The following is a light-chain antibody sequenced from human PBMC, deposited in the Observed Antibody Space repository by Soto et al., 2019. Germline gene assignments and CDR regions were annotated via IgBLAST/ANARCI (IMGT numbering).Light chain of an antibody. Sequence: ATQLTQYTSSLPASVGDRITLTCRASRDIGSDLSWYQQKPGKAPTLLIYAASNLQSGVPSRFRGSRSGTEFTLTGSSRHPEDIATYYLQQYEKFPVAFGQGTRLEIK. V-gene: IGKV1-6*01. CDR2: AAS. J-gene: IGKJ5*01. CDR1: RDIGSD. CDR3: QQYEKFPVA.